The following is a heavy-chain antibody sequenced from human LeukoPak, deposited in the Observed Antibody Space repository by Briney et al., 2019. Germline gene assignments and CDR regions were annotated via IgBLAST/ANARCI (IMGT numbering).Heavy chain of an antibody. CDR2: INPNSGGT. CDR1: GHRFIAYY. CDR3: AQHLDGQLWIFDY. Sequence: ASVKVSCKASGHRFIAYYMHWVRQAPGQGLEWMGWINPNSGGTNYAQKFQGRVTMTRDTSMSTAYMELRRLRSDDTAVYYCAQHLDGQLWIFDYWGQGTEVTVSS. V-gene: IGHV1-2*02. D-gene: IGHD5-18*01. J-gene: IGHJ4*02.